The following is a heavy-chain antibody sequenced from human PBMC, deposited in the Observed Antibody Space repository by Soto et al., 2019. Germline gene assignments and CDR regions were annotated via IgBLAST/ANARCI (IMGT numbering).Heavy chain of an antibody. J-gene: IGHJ4*02. CDR3: ARDSVAGTAFDY. D-gene: IGHD6-19*01. Sequence: ASVKVSCKASGYTFTSYYMHWVRQAPGQGLEWMRIINPSGGSTSYAQKFQGRVTMTRDTSTSTVYMELSSLRSEDTAVYYCARDSVAGTAFDYWGQGTLVTVSS. CDR2: INPSGGST. V-gene: IGHV1-46*01. CDR1: GYTFTSYY.